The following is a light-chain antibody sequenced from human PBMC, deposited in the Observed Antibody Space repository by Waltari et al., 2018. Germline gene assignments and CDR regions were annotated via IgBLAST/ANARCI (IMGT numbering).Light chain of an antibody. Sequence: QSVLTQPPSASGTPGQRVTIPCSGGATNIGVNFVYWYRQLPGTAPKLLLYKNDQRPSGVPDHISGSKSGTSASLVISGLRSEDEADYYCAAWDDRLYTVMFGGGTKLTVL. CDR3: AAWDDRLYTVM. J-gene: IGLJ3*02. CDR1: ATNIGVNF. CDR2: KND. V-gene: IGLV1-47*01.